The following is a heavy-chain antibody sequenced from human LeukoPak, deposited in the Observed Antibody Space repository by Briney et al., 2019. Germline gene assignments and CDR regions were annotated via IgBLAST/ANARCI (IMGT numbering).Heavy chain of an antibody. Sequence: ASVKVSCKASGYTFTSYAMHWVRQAPGQRLEWMGWINAGNGNTKYSQKLQGRVTITRDTSASTAYMGLSSLRSEDTAVCYCATLNSGYDPEPDVSWGQGTLVTVSS. CDR2: INAGNGNT. D-gene: IGHD5-12*01. J-gene: IGHJ4*02. CDR3: ATLNSGYDPEPDVS. V-gene: IGHV1-3*01. CDR1: GYTFTSYA.